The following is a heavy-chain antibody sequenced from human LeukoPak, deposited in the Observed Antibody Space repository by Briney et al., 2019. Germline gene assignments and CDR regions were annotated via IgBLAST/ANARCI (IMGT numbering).Heavy chain of an antibody. J-gene: IGHJ5*02. CDR1: GFTFSSYA. CDR3: AKDLRPGIPLFGWFDP. D-gene: IGHD3-3*01. V-gene: IGHV3-23*01. CDR2: ISGSGGST. Sequence: PGGSLRLSCAASGFTFSSYAMSWVRQAPGKGLEWVSAISGSGGSTYYADSVKGRFTISRDNSKNTLYLQMNSLRAEDTAVYYCAKDLRPGIPLFGWFDPWGQGTLVTVSS.